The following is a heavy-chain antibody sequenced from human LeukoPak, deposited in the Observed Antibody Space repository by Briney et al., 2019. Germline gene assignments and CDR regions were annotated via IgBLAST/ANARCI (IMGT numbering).Heavy chain of an antibody. D-gene: IGHD3-9*01. CDR2: IGASGGST. CDR3: AKAEGYDILTGLDY. V-gene: IGHV3-23*01. Sequence: PGGSLRLSCAASGFIFSNYWMHWVRQAPGKGLEWVSGIGASGGSTYYADSVKGRFTISRDNSKNTLYLQMNSLRTEDTAVYYCAKAEGYDILTGLDYWGQGTLVTVSS. CDR1: GFIFSNYW. J-gene: IGHJ4*02.